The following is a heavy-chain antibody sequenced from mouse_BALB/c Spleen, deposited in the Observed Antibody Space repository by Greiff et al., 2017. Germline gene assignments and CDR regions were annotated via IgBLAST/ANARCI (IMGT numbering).Heavy chain of an antibody. V-gene: IGHV2-3*01. CDR3: ALGEDGNYGNAMDY. Sequence: VQVVESGPGLVAPSQSLSITCTVSGFSLTSYGVSWVRQPPGKGLEWLGVIWGDGSTNYHSALISRLSISKDNSKSQVFLKLNSLQTDDTATYYCALGEDGNYGNAMDYWGQGTSVTVSS. CDR2: IWGDGST. J-gene: IGHJ4*01. CDR1: GFSLTSYG. D-gene: IGHD2-1*01.